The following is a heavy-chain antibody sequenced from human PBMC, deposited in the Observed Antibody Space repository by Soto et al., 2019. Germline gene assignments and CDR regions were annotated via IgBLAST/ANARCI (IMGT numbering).Heavy chain of an antibody. CDR2: MNPNSGNT. D-gene: IGHD1-20*01. J-gene: IGHJ5*01. Sequence: QVQLEQSGAEVKTPGASVKVSCKASGYTFASYDINWVRQAPGQGLEWMAWMNPNSGNTNYAQKFQGILTMTRDAALSIAHMELSGLRNEDTAVYYCARSNGYNFNWLDSWGQGTLVIVSA. CDR3: ARSNGYNFNWLDS. CDR1: GYTFASYD. V-gene: IGHV1-8*01.